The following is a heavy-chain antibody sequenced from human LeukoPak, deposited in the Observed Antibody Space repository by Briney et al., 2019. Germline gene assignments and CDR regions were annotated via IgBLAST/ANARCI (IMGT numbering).Heavy chain of an antibody. CDR3: ARETGLYGDYGRGLSDY. D-gene: IGHD4-17*01. CDR1: GFTFSSYG. V-gene: IGHV3-33*01. CDR2: IWYDGSNK. Sequence: PGGSLRLSCAASGFTFSSYGMHWVRQAPGKGLEWVAVIWYDGSNKDYADSVKGRFTISRDNSKNTLYLQMNSLRAEDTAVYYCARETGLYGDYGRGLSDYWGQGTLITVSS. J-gene: IGHJ4*02.